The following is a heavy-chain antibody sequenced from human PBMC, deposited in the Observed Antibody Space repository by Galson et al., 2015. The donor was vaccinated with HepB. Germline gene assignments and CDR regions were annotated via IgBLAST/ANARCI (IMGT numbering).Heavy chain of an antibody. Sequence: SLRLSCAASGFTFSRFSSYSMSWVRQAPGKGLEWVANIGQDGREVYYVDSVKGRFTISRDNAKNSLYLQMNTLRAEDTAVYYCARPDSSSWYSALSLGYWGQGTLVAVSS. CDR2: IGQDGREV. V-gene: IGHV3-7*03. J-gene: IGHJ4*02. D-gene: IGHD6-13*01. CDR1: GFTFSRFSSYS. CDR3: ARPDSSSWYSALSLGY.